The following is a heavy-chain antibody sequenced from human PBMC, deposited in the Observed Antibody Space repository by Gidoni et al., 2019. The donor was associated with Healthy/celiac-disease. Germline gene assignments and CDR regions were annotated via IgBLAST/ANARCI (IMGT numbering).Heavy chain of an antibody. Sequence: EVQLVESGGVVVQPGGSLRISCAASGFTFDDYTMHWVRQAPGKGLEWVSLISWDGGSTYYADSVKGRFTISRDNSKNSLYLQMNSLRTEDTALYYCAKDGYCSGGSCYGYFDYWGQGTLVTVSS. CDR1: GFTFDDYT. J-gene: IGHJ4*02. V-gene: IGHV3-43*01. CDR3: AKDGYCSGGSCYGYFDY. CDR2: ISWDGGST. D-gene: IGHD2-15*01.